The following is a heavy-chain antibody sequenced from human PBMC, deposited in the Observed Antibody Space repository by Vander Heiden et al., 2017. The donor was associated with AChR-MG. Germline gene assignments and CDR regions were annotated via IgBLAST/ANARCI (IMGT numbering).Heavy chain of an antibody. CDR1: GFTFSSYW. V-gene: IGHV3-74*01. Sequence: SCAASGFTFSSYWMHWVRQAPGKGLVWVSRINSDGSSTSYADSVKGRFTISRDNAKNTLYLQMNSLRAEDTAVYYCARASYDYIWGSYEARYFDYWGQGTLVTVSS. D-gene: IGHD3-16*01. J-gene: IGHJ4*02. CDR2: INSDGSST. CDR3: ARASYDYIWGSYEARYFDY.